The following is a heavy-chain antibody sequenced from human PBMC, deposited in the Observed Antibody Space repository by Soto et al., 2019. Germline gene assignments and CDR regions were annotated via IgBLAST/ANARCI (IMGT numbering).Heavy chain of an antibody. CDR2: INPNSGDT. CDR3: ARSSGRFSDFDH. V-gene: IGHV1-2*02. J-gene: IGHJ4*02. CDR1: GYTFTAYD. D-gene: IGHD1-26*01. Sequence: ASVKVSCKTSGYTFTAYDLHWVRQAPGQGLEWMGWINPNSGDTNYAQKFQGGVTMTRDTSISTAYMDLTRLTSDDTAVFYCARSSGRFSDFDHWCQGTLVTVSS.